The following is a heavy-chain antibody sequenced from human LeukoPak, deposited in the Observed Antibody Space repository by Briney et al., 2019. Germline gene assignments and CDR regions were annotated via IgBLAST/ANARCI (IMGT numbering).Heavy chain of an antibody. D-gene: IGHD2-2*01. J-gene: IGHJ4*02. CDR2: IIPIFGTA. Sequence: ASVKVSCKASGGTFSSYAISWVRQAPGQGLEWMGRIIPIFGTANYAQKFQGRVTITADESTSTAYMELSSLRSEDTAVYYCAKTALGYCSSTSCSRFDYWGQGTLVTVSS. CDR1: GGTFSSYA. CDR3: AKTALGYCSSTSCSRFDY. V-gene: IGHV1-69*13.